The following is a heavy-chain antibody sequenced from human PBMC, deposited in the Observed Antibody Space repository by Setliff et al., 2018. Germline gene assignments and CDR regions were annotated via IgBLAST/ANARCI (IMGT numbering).Heavy chain of an antibody. CDR2: IHVSGGST. D-gene: IGHD3-22*01. Sequence: PGGSLRLSCAASGFRFSDLYMSWVRQAPGKGLEWVSSIHVSGGSTYYADSVKGRFTISRDNSKNTLYLQMNSLRAEDTAVYYCAKDLALVITTTLYYFDYWGQGTLVTVSS. J-gene: IGHJ4*02. CDR1: GFRFSDLY. V-gene: IGHV3-23*01. CDR3: AKDLALVITTTLYYFDY.